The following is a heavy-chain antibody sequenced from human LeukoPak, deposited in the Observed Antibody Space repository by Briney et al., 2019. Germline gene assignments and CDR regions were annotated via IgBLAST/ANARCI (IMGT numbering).Heavy chain of an antibody. CDR2: IKTKADNYAT. CDR3: THPAYYYNVDV. D-gene: IGHD6-25*01. J-gene: IGHJ6*04. CDR1: GLTFSVSA. V-gene: IGHV3-73*01. Sequence: GGSLKLSCSASGLTFSVSAIHWVRQTSGKGLEWVGRIKTKADNYATAYAASVKGRFTISRDDSTNTAYLQMNSLKTEDTAVYYCTHPAYYYNVDVWGKGTTVTVSS.